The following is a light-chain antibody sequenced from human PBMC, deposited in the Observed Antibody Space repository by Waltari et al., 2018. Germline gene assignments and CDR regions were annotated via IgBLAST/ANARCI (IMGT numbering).Light chain of an antibody. V-gene: IGKV1-5*03. CDR3: QQYNNYFYT. Sequence: DIQMTQSPSTLSASVGDRVTITCRASQNINAFLAWYQQKPGTAPKLLICQASTLKTGVPSRFSGSGSETEFTLTINSLQPDDFATYYCQQYNNYFYTFGQGTKLDIK. CDR1: QNINAF. CDR2: QAS. J-gene: IGKJ2*01.